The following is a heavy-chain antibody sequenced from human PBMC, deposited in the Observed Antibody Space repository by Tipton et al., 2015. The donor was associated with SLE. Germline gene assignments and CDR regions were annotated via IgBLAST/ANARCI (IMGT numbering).Heavy chain of an antibody. Sequence: LRLSCTVSGGSISSYYWSWIRQPPGKGLEWIGYIYYSGSTNYNPSLKSRVTISVDTSKNQFSLRLTSVTAADTAVYYCARADRGNCRNSDCYIFDYWGQGTPVTVSS. D-gene: IGHD2-21*01. J-gene: IGHJ4*02. CDR3: ARADRGNCRNSDCYIFDY. CDR1: GGSISSYY. CDR2: IYYSGST. V-gene: IGHV4-59*01.